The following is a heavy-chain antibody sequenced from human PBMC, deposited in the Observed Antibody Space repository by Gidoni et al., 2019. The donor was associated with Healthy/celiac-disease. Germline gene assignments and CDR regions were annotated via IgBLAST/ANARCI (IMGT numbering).Heavy chain of an antibody. V-gene: IGHV1-69*06. D-gene: IGHD4-17*01. J-gene: IGHJ4*02. Sequence: QVQLVQSGAEVKKPGSSVKVSCKASGGTFRSYAISWVRQAPGQGLEWMGGIIPIFGTANYAQKFQGRVTITADKSTSTAYMELSSLRSEDTAVYYCARSAPTVVTPAYFDYWGQGTLVTVSS. CDR3: ARSAPTVVTPAYFDY. CDR1: GGTFRSYA. CDR2: IIPIFGTA.